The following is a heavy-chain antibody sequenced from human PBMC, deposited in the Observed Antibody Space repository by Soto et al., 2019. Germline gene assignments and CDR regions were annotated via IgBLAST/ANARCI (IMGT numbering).Heavy chain of an antibody. CDR3: ARQRTTGVTQAYFDH. J-gene: IGHJ4*02. D-gene: IGHD2-21*02. CDR1: GASISSSSYY. Sequence: PSETLSLSCIVSGASISSSSYYWGWIRQPAGEGLEWIGSIYYSGRTYYNPSFKSRVTISIDTSKNQFSLKLSSVTATDTAVYYCARQRTTGVTQAYFDHWGQGALVTVSS. CDR2: IYYSGRT. V-gene: IGHV4-39*01.